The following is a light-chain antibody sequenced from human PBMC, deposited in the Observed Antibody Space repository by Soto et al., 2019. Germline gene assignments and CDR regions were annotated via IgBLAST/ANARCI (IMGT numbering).Light chain of an antibody. Sequence: QSVLTQPPSASGTPGQRVTISCSGSRSNIGSNYVYWYQQLPGTAPKLLIYRNNQRPSGVPDRFSGSKSGTSASLAISGLRSEDEADYYCATWDDSLSVHVVFGGGTKVTVL. J-gene: IGLJ2*01. V-gene: IGLV1-47*01. CDR1: RSNIGSNY. CDR3: ATWDDSLSVHVV. CDR2: RNN.